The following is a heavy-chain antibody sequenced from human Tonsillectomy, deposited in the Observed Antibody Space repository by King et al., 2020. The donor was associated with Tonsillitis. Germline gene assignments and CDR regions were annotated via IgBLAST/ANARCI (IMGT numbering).Heavy chain of an antibody. CDR1: GYTFTGYH. J-gene: IGHJ3*02. D-gene: IGHD2-21*02. CDR3: AKIVTAYGAFDI. V-gene: IGHV1-2*02. Sequence: VQLVESGAEVKKPGASVKVSCKASGYTFTGYHMHWVRQARGQGLEWMGWISPNSGGTNYAQMFQGRVTMTRDTSITPAYMELSGLRSDDTAVYYCAKIVTAYGAFDIWGQGTMVTVSS. CDR2: ISPNSGGT.